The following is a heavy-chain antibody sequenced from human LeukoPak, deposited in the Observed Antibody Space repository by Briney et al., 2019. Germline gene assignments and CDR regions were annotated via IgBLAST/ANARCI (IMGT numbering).Heavy chain of an antibody. CDR2: INTDGSGT. J-gene: IGHJ4*02. D-gene: IGHD6-19*01. CDR3: ARDFQASGDY. Sequence: GGSLRLSCAVSGFTFSNYWMNWVRQAPGKGLVWVSRINTDGSGTYYADSVKGRFTISRDNAKNTLYMQMNSLRGEDTAVYYCARDFQASGDYWGQGTLVTVSS. V-gene: IGHV3-74*01. CDR1: GFTFSNYW.